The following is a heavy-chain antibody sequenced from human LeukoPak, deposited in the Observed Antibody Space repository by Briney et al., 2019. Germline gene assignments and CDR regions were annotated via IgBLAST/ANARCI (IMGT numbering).Heavy chain of an antibody. Sequence: GGSLRLSCAASGFTFTTSAMNWVHQAPGKGLEWVSGISDSGTSTYYADSVKGRFTISRDNSKNTLYLQMNSLRAEDTAVYYCAKPNWDPESDWFDPWGQGTLVTVSS. CDR2: ISDSGTST. CDR1: GFTFTTSA. D-gene: IGHD7-27*01. J-gene: IGHJ5*02. V-gene: IGHV3-23*01. CDR3: AKPNWDPESDWFDP.